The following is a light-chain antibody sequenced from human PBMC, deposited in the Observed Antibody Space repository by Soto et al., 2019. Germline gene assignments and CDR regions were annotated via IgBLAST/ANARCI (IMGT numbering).Light chain of an antibody. J-gene: IGKJ4*01. Sequence: DIVMTQSPDSLAVSLGERATINSKSSQSLLYSSNNYNYLAWYQQKPGQPPKLLIYWASTRESGVPDRFSGSGSGTDFTLTISSLQAEDVAVYYCQQYYSTPLTFGGGTKVEIK. CDR1: QSLLYSSNNYNY. V-gene: IGKV4-1*01. CDR3: QQYYSTPLT. CDR2: WAS.